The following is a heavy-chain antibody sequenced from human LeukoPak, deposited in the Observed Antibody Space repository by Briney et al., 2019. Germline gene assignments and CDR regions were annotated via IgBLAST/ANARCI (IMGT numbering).Heavy chain of an antibody. Sequence: PSETLSLTCTVSGYSISSGYYWGWIRQPPGKGLEWIGSIYHSGSTYYNPSLKSRVTISVDTSKNQFSLKLSSVTAADTAVYYCARHWVRNYCSSTSCYSWYFDYWGQGTLVTVSS. CDR3: ARHWVRNYCSSTSCYSWYFDY. CDR2: IYHSGST. J-gene: IGHJ4*02. V-gene: IGHV4-38-2*02. D-gene: IGHD2-2*01. CDR1: GYSISSGYY.